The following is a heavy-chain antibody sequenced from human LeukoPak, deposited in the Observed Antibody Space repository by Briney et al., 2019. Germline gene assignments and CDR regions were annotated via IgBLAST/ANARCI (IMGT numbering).Heavy chain of an antibody. J-gene: IGHJ5*02. V-gene: IGHV7-4-1*02. D-gene: IGHD3-16*02. Sequence: ASVKVSCKASGYTFTSYAMNWVRQAPGQGLEWMGWINTNTGNPTYAQGFTGRFVFSLDTSVSTAYLQISSLKAEDTAVYYCARERDMITFGGVIVTMPNWFDPWGQGTLVTVSS. CDR1: GYTFTSYA. CDR2: INTNTGNP. CDR3: ARERDMITFGGVIVTMPNWFDP.